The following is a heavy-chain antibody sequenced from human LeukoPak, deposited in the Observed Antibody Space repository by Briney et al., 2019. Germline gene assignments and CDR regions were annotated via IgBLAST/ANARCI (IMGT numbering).Heavy chain of an antibody. CDR2: ISSSSSTT. Sequence: GGSLRLSCAASGFTFSTYGMNWVRQAPGKGLEWVSYISSSSSTTYYADSVKGRFTISRDNAKNSLYLQMNSLRAEDTAVYYCARGSPPARLGDYWGQGTLVTVSS. CDR1: GFTFSTYG. J-gene: IGHJ4*02. CDR3: ARGSPPARLGDY. V-gene: IGHV3-48*04. D-gene: IGHD3-16*01.